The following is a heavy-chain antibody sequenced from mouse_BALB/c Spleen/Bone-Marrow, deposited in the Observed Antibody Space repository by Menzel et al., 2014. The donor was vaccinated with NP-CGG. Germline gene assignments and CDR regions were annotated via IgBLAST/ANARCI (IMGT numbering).Heavy chain of an antibody. CDR1: GYTFTSYY. D-gene: IGHD2-10*01. J-gene: IGHJ4*01. CDR2: INPSNGGT. Sequence: VQLQQSGAELVKPGASVKLSCKASGYTFTSYYLYWVKQRPGRGLEWIGEINPSNGGTNFNERFKSKASLTVDKSSSTAYMQLNSLTSEDSAVYYCTRRGLLSDYYSMDYWGQGTSVTVSS. V-gene: IGHV1S81*02. CDR3: TRRGLLSDYYSMDY.